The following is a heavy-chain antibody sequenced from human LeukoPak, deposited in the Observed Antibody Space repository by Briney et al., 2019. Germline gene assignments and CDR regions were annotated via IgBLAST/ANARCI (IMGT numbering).Heavy chain of an antibody. J-gene: IGHJ6*03. CDR1: GGSISSYC. D-gene: IGHD2-2*01. Sequence: PSETLSLTCAAAGGSISSYCRRWVRQPPGKGLEWIGYIYYSGSTNYNPSLKSRVTISVDTSKNQFSLKLSSVTAADTAVYFRESCWFCSSYYYYYMDVWGKGTTVTVSS. CDR2: IYYSGST. CDR3: ESCWFCSSYYYYYMDV. V-gene: IGHV4-59*01.